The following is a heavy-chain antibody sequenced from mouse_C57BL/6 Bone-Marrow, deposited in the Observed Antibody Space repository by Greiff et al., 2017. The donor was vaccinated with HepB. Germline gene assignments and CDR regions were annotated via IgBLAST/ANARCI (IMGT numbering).Heavy chain of an antibody. CDR1: GFTFSSYA. J-gene: IGHJ3*01. CDR3: ARDLWDAY. Sequence: EVQVVESGGGLVKPGGSLKLSCAASGFTFSSYAMSWVRQTPEKRLEWVATISDGGSYTYYPDNVKGRFTISRDNAKNNLYLQMSHLKSEDTAMYYCARDLWDAYWGQGTLVTVSA. V-gene: IGHV5-4*01. CDR2: ISDGGSYT. D-gene: IGHD4-1*01.